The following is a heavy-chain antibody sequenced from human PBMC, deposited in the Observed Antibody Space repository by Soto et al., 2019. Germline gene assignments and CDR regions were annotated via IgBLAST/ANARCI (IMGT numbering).Heavy chain of an antibody. V-gene: IGHV4-30-2*01. D-gene: IGHD6-13*01. CDR1: GGSISSGGYS. J-gene: IGHJ4*02. Sequence: SETLSLTCAVSGGSISSGGYSWSWIRQPPGKGLEWIGYIYHSGSTYYNPSLKSRVTISVDRSKNQFSLKLSSVTAADTAVYYCDRGAEARIPQVDYWGQGTLVTVSS. CDR3: DRGAEARIPQVDY. CDR2: IYHSGST.